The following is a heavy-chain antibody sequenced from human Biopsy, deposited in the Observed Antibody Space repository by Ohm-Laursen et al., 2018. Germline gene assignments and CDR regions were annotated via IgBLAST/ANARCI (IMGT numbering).Heavy chain of an antibody. Sequence: SQTLSLTCAVSGDSISNDYWSWIRQSAGQGLEWIGRIHTSGNTNYNPSLKSRVTISADTSKNQFSLKLGSVTVADTAVFYCARRGSGGRSFDYWGQGSLVTVSS. CDR1: GDSISNDY. D-gene: IGHD2-15*01. CDR2: IHTSGNT. CDR3: ARRGSGGRSFDY. V-gene: IGHV4-4*07. J-gene: IGHJ4*02.